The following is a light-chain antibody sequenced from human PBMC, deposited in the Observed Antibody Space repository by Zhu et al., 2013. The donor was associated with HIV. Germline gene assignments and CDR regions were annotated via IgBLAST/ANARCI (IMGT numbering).Light chain of an antibody. CDR1: QSVSSSY. V-gene: IGKV3-20*01. CDR2: GAS. Sequence: EIVLTQSPGTLSLSPGERATLSCRASQSVSSSYLAWYQQKPGQAPRLLIYGASSRATGIPDRFSGSGSGTDYTLTISRVEPEDFAVYYCQQYGSSPGCTFGQGDQAG. J-gene: IGKJ2*02. CDR3: QQYGSSPGCT.